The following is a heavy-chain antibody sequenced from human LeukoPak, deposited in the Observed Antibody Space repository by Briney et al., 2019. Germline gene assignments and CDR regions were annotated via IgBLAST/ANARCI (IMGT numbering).Heavy chain of an antibody. D-gene: IGHD3-10*01. CDR3: ASAYYYSHYYYYGMDV. V-gene: IGHV3-72*01. CDR2: TRNKAKSYTT. CDR1: GFTFSDHY. J-gene: IGHJ6*02. Sequence: GGSLRLSCAASGFTFSDHYMDWVRQAPGKGLEWVGRTRNKAKSYTTEYAASVKGRFTISRDNSKNALYLQMNSLRAEDTAVYYCASAYYYSHYYYYGMDVWGQGTTVTVSS.